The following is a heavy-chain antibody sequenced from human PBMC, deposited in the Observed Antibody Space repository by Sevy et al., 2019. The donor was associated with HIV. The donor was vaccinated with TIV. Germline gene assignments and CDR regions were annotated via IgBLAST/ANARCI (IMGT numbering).Heavy chain of an antibody. V-gene: IGHV3-33*01. Sequence: GGSLRLSCTASGFTPSTYGMHWVRQAPGKGLEWVAVISYDGSNKYYADSVKGRFTISRDNSKNTVFLQMDSLRVEDTAVYYCARDPRMYGDYLLAYFDSWGQGTLVTVSS. J-gene: IGHJ4*02. CDR3: ARDPRMYGDYLLAYFDS. D-gene: IGHD2-8*01. CDR1: GFTPSTYG. CDR2: ISYDGSNK.